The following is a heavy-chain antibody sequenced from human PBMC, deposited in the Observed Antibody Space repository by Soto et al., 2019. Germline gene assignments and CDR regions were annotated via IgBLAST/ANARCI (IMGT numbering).Heavy chain of an antibody. D-gene: IGHD2-15*01. CDR2: FSAKKGNT. Sequence: QGQLVQSGAEVKKPGASGKVSCKASGYTFTSYGISWVRQAPGQGLEWMGWFSAKKGNTKYEEKFQGRVTMTTDTSTSTAYMELRSLRSDDTAVYYCAREILSPDFYFHGMDVWRQGTTVTVSS. CDR3: AREILSPDFYFHGMDV. J-gene: IGHJ6*02. V-gene: IGHV1-18*04. CDR1: GYTFTSYG.